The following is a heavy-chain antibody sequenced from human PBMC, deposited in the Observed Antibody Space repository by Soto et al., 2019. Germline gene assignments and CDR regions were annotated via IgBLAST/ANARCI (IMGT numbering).Heavy chain of an antibody. CDR2: IYSGGST. D-gene: IGHD2-15*01. CDR3: AKDLRGGSSYLY. J-gene: IGHJ4*02. CDR1: GFTVSSNY. Sequence: GGSLRLSCAASGFTVSSNYMSWVRQAPGKGLEWVSVIYSGGSTYYADSVKGRFTISRDNSKNTLYLQMNSLRAEDTAVYCCAKDLRGGSSYLYCCKRPLVTVSS. V-gene: IGHV3-66*01.